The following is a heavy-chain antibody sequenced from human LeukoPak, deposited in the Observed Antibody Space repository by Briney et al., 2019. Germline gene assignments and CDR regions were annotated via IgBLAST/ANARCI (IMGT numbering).Heavy chain of an antibody. Sequence: GGSLRLSCAASGFTFSSYAMSWVRQAPGKGLEWVSGISGSGGSTYYADSVKGRFTISRDNSKNTVYVQMNSLRAEDTAVYYCANRPYSSSRFFDYWGQGTLVTVSS. CDR1: GFTFSSYA. J-gene: IGHJ4*02. CDR3: ANRPYSSSRFFDY. V-gene: IGHV3-23*01. D-gene: IGHD6-13*01. CDR2: ISGSGGST.